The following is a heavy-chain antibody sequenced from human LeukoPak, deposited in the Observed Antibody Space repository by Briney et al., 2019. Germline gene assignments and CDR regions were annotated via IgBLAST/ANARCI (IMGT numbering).Heavy chain of an antibody. Sequence: GESLKISCKVSGYSFINYWIAWVRQMPGKGLEWMGIIYAGDSDTRYSPSFQGQVTISADKSINAAYLQWSTLRASDTAIYYCARLDSNYDAFDIWGQGTMVTVSS. D-gene: IGHD4-11*01. V-gene: IGHV5-51*01. CDR2: IYAGDSDT. CDR3: ARLDSNYDAFDI. J-gene: IGHJ3*02. CDR1: GYSFINYW.